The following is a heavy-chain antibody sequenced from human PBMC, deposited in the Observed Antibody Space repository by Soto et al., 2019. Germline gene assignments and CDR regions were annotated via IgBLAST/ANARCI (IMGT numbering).Heavy chain of an antibody. D-gene: IGHD1-20*01. CDR1: GGSISSGDYY. Sequence: SETLSLTCTFSGGSISSGDYYWSWIRQPPGKDLEWIGYIDYSGSTYYNPSLKSRVTISVDTSKNQFSLKLSSVTAADTAVYYCASGPPCITGTTWDDYWGQGTLVTVSS. V-gene: IGHV4-30-4*01. CDR3: ASGPPCITGTTWDDY. J-gene: IGHJ4*02. CDR2: IDYSGST.